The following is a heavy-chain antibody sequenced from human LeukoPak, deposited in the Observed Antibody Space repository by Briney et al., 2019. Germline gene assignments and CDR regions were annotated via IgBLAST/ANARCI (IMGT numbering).Heavy chain of an antibody. CDR3: ARDRYTIFGVVTPDMDV. CDR1: RFTVSSNY. J-gene: IGHJ6*03. Sequence: GGSLRLSCAASRFTVSSNYMSWVRQAPGKGLEWVSVSYSGGSTYYADSVKGRFTISRDNSKNTLYLQMNSLRAEDTAVYYCARDRYTIFGVVTPDMDVWGKGTTVTVSS. D-gene: IGHD3-3*01. V-gene: IGHV3-66*02. CDR2: SYSGGST.